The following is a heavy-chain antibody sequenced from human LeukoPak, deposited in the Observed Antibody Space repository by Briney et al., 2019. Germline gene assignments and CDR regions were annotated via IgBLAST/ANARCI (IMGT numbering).Heavy chain of an antibody. D-gene: IGHD2-2*01. CDR2: IYTSGST. CDR1: GGSISSYY. CDR3: ARDIVVVPAATYHYYYYMDV. Sequence: SETLSLTCTVSGGSISSYYWSWIRQPAGKGLEWIGRIYTSGSTNYNPSLKSRVTMSVDTSKNQFSLKLSSVTAADTAVYYCARDIVVVPAATYHYYYYMDVWGKGTRSPSP. J-gene: IGHJ6*03. V-gene: IGHV4-4*07.